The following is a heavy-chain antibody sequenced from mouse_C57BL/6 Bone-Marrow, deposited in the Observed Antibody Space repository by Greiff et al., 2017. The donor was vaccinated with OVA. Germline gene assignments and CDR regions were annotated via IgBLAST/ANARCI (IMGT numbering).Heavy chain of an antibody. V-gene: IGHV5-4*01. CDR2: ISDGGSYT. J-gene: IGHJ1*03. D-gene: IGHD1-1*01. CDR3: ARDRDYGSSHWYFDV. Sequence: EVKVVESGGGLVKPGGSLKLSCAASGFTFSSYAMSWVRQTPEKRLEWVATISDGGSYTYYPDNVKGRFTITRDNAKNNLYLQRSHLKSEDTAMYYCARDRDYGSSHWYFDVWGTGTTVTVSS. CDR1: GFTFSSYA.